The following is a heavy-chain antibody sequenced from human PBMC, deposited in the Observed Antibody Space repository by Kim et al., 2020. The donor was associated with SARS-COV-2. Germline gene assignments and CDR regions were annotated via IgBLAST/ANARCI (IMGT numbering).Heavy chain of an antibody. CDR2: IKSKTDGGTA. CDR3: TTGVFIAAREGTDV. CDR1: GFTFNNAW. Sequence: GGSLRLSCAASGFTFNNAWMNWVRQAPGKGLEWVGRIKSKTDGGTADYAAPVKGRFTISRDDSKNTLYLQMNSLKTEDTAVYYCTTGVFIAAREGTDVWGQGTTVTVSS. J-gene: IGHJ6*02. V-gene: IGHV3-15*01. D-gene: IGHD6-6*01.